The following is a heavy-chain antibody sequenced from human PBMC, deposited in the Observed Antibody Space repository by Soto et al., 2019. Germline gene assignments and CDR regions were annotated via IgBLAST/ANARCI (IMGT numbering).Heavy chain of an antibody. CDR3: AKNSVVLVAAPRHFDY. V-gene: IGHV3-23*01. J-gene: IGHJ4*02. D-gene: IGHD2-2*01. CDR1: GFTFSSYA. Sequence: SGFTFSSYAMIWVRQAPGKGLEWVSGLSGSGGSTYYADSVKGRFTISRDNSKNTLYLQMNSLRVEDTAVYYCAKNSVVLVAAPRHFDYWGEGTLVTDSS. CDR2: LSGSGGST.